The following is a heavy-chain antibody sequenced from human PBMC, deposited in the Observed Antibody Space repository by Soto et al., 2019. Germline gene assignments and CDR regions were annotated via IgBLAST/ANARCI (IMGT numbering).Heavy chain of an antibody. CDR1: GFTFSSYA. D-gene: IGHD6-19*01. J-gene: IGHJ4*02. CDR2: ISYDGSNK. Sequence: GGSLRLSCAASGFTFSSYAIHWVRQAPGKGLEWVAVISYDGSNKYYADSVKGRFTISRDNSKNTLYLQMNSLRAEDTAVYYCARDWGYSSGWYFDYFDYWGQGTLVTVSS. V-gene: IGHV3-30-3*01. CDR3: ARDWGYSSGWYFDYFDY.